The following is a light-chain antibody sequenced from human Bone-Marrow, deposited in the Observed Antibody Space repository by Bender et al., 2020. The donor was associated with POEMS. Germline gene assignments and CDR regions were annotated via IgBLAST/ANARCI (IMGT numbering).Light chain of an antibody. V-gene: IGLV2-11*01. Sequence: QSALTQPPSASGSPGQSVTISCSGTSSAFVSWYQHHPGKVPKLMIYDVINRASGVSRRFSGSESGNTASLTISGLQAEDEAVYYCCSYAGSDTFVFGTGTKVTVL. CDR1: SSAF. J-gene: IGLJ1*01. CDR3: CSYAGSDTFV. CDR2: DVI.